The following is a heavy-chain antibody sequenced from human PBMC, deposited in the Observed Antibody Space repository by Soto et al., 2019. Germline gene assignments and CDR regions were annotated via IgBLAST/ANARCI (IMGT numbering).Heavy chain of an antibody. Sequence: QLQLQESGPGLVKPSETLSLTCTVSGGSFSSGGYYWGWIRQPPGKGLEWIGSIYYSGGAYHNPSLKSRVTISVDTSNNQFSLKLTSVTAADTAVYFCARYQRGTMFDYWGQGTLVTVSS. J-gene: IGHJ4*02. CDR2: IYYSGGA. V-gene: IGHV4-39*01. CDR3: ARYQRGTMFDY. CDR1: GGSFSSGGYY. D-gene: IGHD2-2*01.